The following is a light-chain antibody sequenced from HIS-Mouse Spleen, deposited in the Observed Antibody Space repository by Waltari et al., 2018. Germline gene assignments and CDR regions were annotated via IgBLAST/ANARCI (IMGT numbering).Light chain of an antibody. J-gene: IGLJ2*01. CDR3: NSRDSSGNHVV. V-gene: IGLV3-19*01. Sequence: SSELTQDPAVSVALGQPVRITCQGDSLNSYSQSWYQQKPGQAPVLVNYGKNHRPSGIPDRFSGSSSGNTASLTITGAQAEDEADYYCNSRDSSGNHVVFGGGTKLTVL. CDR1: SLNSYS. CDR2: GKN.